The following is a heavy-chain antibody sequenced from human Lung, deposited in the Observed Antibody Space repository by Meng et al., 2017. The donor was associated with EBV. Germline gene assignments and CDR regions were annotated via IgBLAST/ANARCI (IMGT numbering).Heavy chain of an antibody. J-gene: IGHJ4*02. CDR1: GGSFRGYY. Sequence: QQCGAGLLRPLEPLSLRCAFSGGSFRGYYWSWIRQSPERGREWIGEINHSGHTNYNPSLKSRVTISVDTSKNQFSLNLSSVTAADTAVYYCARGRQIGWQGGDFAYWSQGTLVTVSS. D-gene: IGHD2-15*01. CDR3: ARGRQIGWQGGDFAY. CDR2: INHSGHT. V-gene: IGHV4-34*01.